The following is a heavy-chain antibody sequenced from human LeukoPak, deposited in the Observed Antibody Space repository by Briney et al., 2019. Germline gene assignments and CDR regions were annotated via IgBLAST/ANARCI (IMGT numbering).Heavy chain of an antibody. J-gene: IGHJ4*02. CDR2: ISYDGSNE. CDR3: ARDKSYSSSWHDYFDY. D-gene: IGHD6-13*01. CDR1: GFTFSNYG. V-gene: IGHV3-30*03. Sequence: PGGSLRLSCAASGFTFSNYGMHWVRQAPGKGLEWVAVISYDGSNENSADSVKGRFTISRDNSKNTLYLQMNSLRAEDTAVYYCARDKSYSSSWHDYFDYWGQGTQVTVSS.